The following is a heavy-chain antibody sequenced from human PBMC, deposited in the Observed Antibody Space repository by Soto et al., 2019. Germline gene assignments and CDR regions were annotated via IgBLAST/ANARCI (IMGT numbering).Heavy chain of an antibody. J-gene: IGHJ4*02. CDR3: ARGSGAKLSSS. D-gene: IGHD6-13*01. CDR2: IVPIYCTA. Sequence: GASVKVSCKASGGTFSSYRFNWVRQARGQGLEWLGGIVPIYCTADYAQKFQGRVTITADESTRTVYMELSSLKSQDTALYYCARGSGAKLSSSWGQGTLVTVSS. CDR1: GGTFSSYR. V-gene: IGHV1-69*13.